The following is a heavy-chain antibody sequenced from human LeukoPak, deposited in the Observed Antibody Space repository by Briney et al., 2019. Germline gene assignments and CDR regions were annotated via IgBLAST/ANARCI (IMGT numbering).Heavy chain of an antibody. CDR2: ISYDGSNK. CDR3: ARSYYDVLTGYGEVDF. J-gene: IGHJ4*02. CDR1: GFTFSSYA. V-gene: IGHV3-30*04. D-gene: IGHD3-9*01. Sequence: GGSLRLSCAASGFTFSSYATHWVRQAPGKGLEWVAVISYDGSNKYYADSVKGRFTISRDNSKNTLYLQMNSLRAEDTAVYYCARSYYDVLTGYGEVDFWGQGTLVTVSS.